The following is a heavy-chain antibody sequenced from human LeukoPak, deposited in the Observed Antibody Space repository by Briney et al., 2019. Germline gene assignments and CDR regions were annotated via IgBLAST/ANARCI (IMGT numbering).Heavy chain of an antibody. CDR1: GYTFTGYY. D-gene: IGHD1-26*01. J-gene: IGHJ4*02. Sequence: ASVKVSCKASGYTFTGYYMHWVRQAPGQGLEWMGWINPNSGGTNYAQTFQGRVTMTRDTSISTAYMELSRLRSDDTAVYYCARDLGGSYPPSDYWGQGTLVTVSS. CDR2: INPNSGGT. CDR3: ARDLGGSYPPSDY. V-gene: IGHV1-2*02.